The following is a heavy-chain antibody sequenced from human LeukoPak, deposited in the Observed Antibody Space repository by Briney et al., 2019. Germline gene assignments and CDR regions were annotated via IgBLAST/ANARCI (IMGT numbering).Heavy chain of an antibody. CDR2: INSDGSTT. CDR1: GFTFGSYW. J-gene: IGHJ4*02. CDR3: ARVDSTSWFDY. Sequence: GGSLRLSCAASGFTFGSYWMHWVRQAPGKGLVWVSRINSDGSTTNYADSVKGRFTISRDNAKNTLYLQMNSLRAEGTAVYYCARVDSTSWFDYWGQGTLVTVSS. V-gene: IGHV3-74*01. D-gene: IGHD6-13*01.